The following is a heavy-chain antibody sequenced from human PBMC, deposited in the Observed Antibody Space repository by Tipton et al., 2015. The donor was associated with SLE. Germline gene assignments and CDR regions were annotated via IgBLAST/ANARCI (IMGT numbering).Heavy chain of an antibody. V-gene: IGHV4-34*01. CDR3: AREGAHSSWYYPPFGP. Sequence: TLSLTCAVYGGSFSGYYWSWFRQPPGKGLEWIGEINHSGSTNYTPSLKSRVTISVDTSKNQFSLKLSSVTAADTAVYYCAREGAHSSWYYPPFGPWGQGTLVTVSS. J-gene: IGHJ5*02. CDR2: INHSGST. D-gene: IGHD6-13*01. CDR1: GGSFSGYY.